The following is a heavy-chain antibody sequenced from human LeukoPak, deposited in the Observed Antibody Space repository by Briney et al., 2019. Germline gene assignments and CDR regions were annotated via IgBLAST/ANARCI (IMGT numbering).Heavy chain of an antibody. CDR2: ISSSSHI. CDR3: ASSYDNLTGYLYYFDY. D-gene: IGHD3-9*01. V-gene: IGHV3-21*01. Sequence: GGSLRLSCAASGFTFSSYSMNWVRQAPGKGLEWVSSISSSSHIYYADSVKGRFTISRDNAKNSLYLQMNSLRAEDTAVYYCASSYDNLTGYLYYFDYWGQGTLVTVSS. J-gene: IGHJ4*02. CDR1: GFTFSSYS.